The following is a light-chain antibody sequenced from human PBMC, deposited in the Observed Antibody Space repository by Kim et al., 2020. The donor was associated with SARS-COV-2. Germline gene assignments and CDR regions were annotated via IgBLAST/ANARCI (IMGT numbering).Light chain of an antibody. CDR1: SSDIGAYNY. CDR2: EVS. V-gene: IGLV2-8*01. Sequence: QSALTQPPSASGSPGQSVTISCTGTSSDIGAYNYVSWYQQHPGKAPKVMIYEVSERPSGVPDRFSGSKSGSTASLTVSGLQAEDEADYYCSSYAGSSWVFGGGTKVTVL. J-gene: IGLJ3*02. CDR3: SSYAGSSWV.